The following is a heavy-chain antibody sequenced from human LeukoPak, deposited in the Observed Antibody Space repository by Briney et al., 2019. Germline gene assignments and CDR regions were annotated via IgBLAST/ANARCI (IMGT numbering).Heavy chain of an antibody. CDR1: GFTFSSYA. CDR2: ISGSGGST. D-gene: IGHD1/OR15-1a*01. J-gene: IGHJ3*02. Sequence: GGSLRLSCAASGFTFSSYAMSWVRQAPGKGLEWVSAISGSGGSTYYADSAKGRFTISRDNSKNTLYLQMNSLRAEDTAVYYCATNSWPGATETIGAFDIWGQGTMVTVSS. CDR3: ATNSWPGATETIGAFDI. V-gene: IGHV3-23*01.